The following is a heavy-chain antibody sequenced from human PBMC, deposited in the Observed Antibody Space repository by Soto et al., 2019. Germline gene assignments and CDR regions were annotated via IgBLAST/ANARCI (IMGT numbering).Heavy chain of an antibody. CDR3: ARLFIAVAGTRRGWFDP. CDR1: GGSFNGYY. CDR2: INHSGST. V-gene: IGHV4-34*01. Sequence: PSETLSLTCAVYGGSFNGYYWSWIRQPPGKGLEWIGEINHSGSTNYNPSLKSRVTISVDTSKNQFSLKLSSVTAADTAVYYCARLFIAVAGTRRGWFDPWGQGTLVTVSS. D-gene: IGHD6-19*01. J-gene: IGHJ5*02.